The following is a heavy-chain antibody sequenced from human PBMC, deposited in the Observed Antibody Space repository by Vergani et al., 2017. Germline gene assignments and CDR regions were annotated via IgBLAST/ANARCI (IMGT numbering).Heavy chain of an antibody. Sequence: QVHLVESGGGVVQPGRSLRLSCAASGFTFSDYYMSWIRQAPGKGLEWVSYISSSGSTIYYADSVKGRFTISRDNAKNSLYLQMNSLRAEDTAVYYCARAAPQVYYFDYWGQGTLVTVSS. CDR2: ISSSGSTI. D-gene: IGHD2-8*01. V-gene: IGHV3-11*01. CDR1: GFTFSDYY. J-gene: IGHJ4*02. CDR3: ARAAPQVYYFDY.